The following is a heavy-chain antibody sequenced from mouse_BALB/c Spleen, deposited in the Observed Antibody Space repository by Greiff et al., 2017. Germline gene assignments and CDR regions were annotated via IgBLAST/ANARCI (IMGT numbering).Heavy chain of an antibody. CDR2: IYPGNVNT. J-gene: IGHJ4*01. D-gene: IGHD2-1*01. V-gene: IGHV1S56*01. CDR3: ARGGNYVAMDY. Sequence: VKLMESGPELVKPGASVRISCKASGYTFTSYYIHWVKQRPGQGLEWIGWIYPGNVNTKYNEKFKGKATMTADKSSSTAYMQLSSLTSEDSAVYFCARGGNYVAMDYWGQGTSVTVSA. CDR1: GYTFTSYY.